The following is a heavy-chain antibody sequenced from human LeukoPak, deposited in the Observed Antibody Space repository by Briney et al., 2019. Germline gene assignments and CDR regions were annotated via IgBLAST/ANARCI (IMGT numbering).Heavy chain of an antibody. CDR3: ARDRGGADRLLLLDY. CDR1: RFTFSSYS. CDR2: ISSSSSTI. Sequence: GGSLRLSCAASRFTFSSYSMNWVRQAPGKGLEWVSYISSSSSTIYYADSVKGRFTISRDNAKNSLYLQMNSLRAEDTAVYYCARDRGGADRLLLLDYWGQGTLVTVSS. J-gene: IGHJ4*02. V-gene: IGHV3-48*04. D-gene: IGHD2-2*01.